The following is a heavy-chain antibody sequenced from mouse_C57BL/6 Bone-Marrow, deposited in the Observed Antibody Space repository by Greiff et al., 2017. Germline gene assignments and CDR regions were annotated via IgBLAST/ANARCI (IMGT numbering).Heavy chain of an antibody. CDR3: ARSVYYDGSSYFSMDY. CDR1: GYTFTSYW. Sequence: QVQLQQPGTELVKPGASVKLSCKASGYTFTSYWMHWVKQRPGQGLEWIGNINPSNGGTNYNEKFKSKATLTVDKSSSTAYMQLSSLTSEDSAVYYCARSVYYDGSSYFSMDYWGQGTSVTVSS. V-gene: IGHV1-53*01. J-gene: IGHJ4*01. D-gene: IGHD1-1*01. CDR2: INPSNGGT.